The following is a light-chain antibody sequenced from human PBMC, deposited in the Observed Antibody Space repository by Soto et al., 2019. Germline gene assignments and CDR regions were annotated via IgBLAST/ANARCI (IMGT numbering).Light chain of an antibody. CDR2: GAS. Sequence: DIQMTQSPSSLSQSVGDRVTITCRPSQSISNYVNWYQQKPGKAPNLLVYGASNLLSGVPSRFTGSGSGTDFTLTISSLQPEDVATYYCQQCYSTPFTFGPGTKVDIK. V-gene: IGKV1-39*01. CDR1: QSISNY. CDR3: QQCYSTPFT. J-gene: IGKJ3*01.